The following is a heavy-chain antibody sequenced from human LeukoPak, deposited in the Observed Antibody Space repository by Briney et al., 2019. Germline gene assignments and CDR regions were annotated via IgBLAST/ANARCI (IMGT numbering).Heavy chain of an antibody. V-gene: IGHV3-21*01. Sequence: PGGSLRLSCVSSGFTFSSYRINWVRQAPGKGLEWVSPIRCSSSCTSYADSAKGRSTTSRYNAKKSLYLQMKSLRADDTAVDYCARGGSLFDYWGQGTLVTVSS. D-gene: IGHD6-13*01. J-gene: IGHJ4*02. CDR2: IRCSSSCT. CDR3: ARGGSLFDY. CDR1: GFTFSSYR.